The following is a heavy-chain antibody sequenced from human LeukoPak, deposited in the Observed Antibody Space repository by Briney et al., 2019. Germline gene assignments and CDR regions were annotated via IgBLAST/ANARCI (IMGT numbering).Heavy chain of an antibody. Sequence: NPSETLSLTCTVSGVSISSGSYYWNWIRQPAGKTLEWIGRIYTSGSTNYNPSLKSRVTISVDTSKNQFSLKMSSVTAADTAMYYCANTPLTGEHAFDIWGQGTMVTVSS. V-gene: IGHV4-61*02. CDR1: GVSISSGSYY. CDR3: ANTPLTGEHAFDI. CDR2: IYTSGST. D-gene: IGHD7-27*01. J-gene: IGHJ3*02.